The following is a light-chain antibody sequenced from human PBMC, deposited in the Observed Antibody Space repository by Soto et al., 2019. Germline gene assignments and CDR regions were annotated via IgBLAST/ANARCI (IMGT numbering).Light chain of an antibody. J-gene: IGLJ3*02. CDR2: QVS. V-gene: IGLV2-14*01. CDR3: SSYTSINTRV. Sequence: QSALTQPASVSGSPGQSITISCTGTSSDVGGYTYVSWYQQHPGKAPKPMIYQVSNRPSGISNRSSGSKSGNTASLTISGLQTEDEADYYCSSYTSINTRVFGLGTKLTVL. CDR1: SSDVGGYTY.